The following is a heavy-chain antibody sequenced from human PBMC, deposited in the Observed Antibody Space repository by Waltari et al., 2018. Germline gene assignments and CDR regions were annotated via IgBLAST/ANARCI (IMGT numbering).Heavy chain of an antibody. J-gene: IGHJ4*02. CDR1: GYSISSGYY. V-gene: IGHV4-38-2*01. D-gene: IGHD6-13*01. CDR2: IYHSGST. CDR3: ARSSSWYDTPFDY. Sequence: QVQLQESGPGLVKPSETLSLTCAVSGYSISSGYYWGWIRQPPGKGLEWIGSIYHSGSTYYNPSLKSRVTISVDTSKNQFSLKLSSVTAADTAVYYCARSSSWYDTPFDYWGQGTLVTVSS.